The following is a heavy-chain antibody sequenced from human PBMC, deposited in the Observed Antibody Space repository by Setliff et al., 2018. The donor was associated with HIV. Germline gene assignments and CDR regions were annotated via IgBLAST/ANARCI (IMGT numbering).Heavy chain of an antibody. CDR2: IYPGDSET. D-gene: IGHD3-22*01. Sequence: PGGSLRISCKSSGYSFTNYWIGWVRQMPGKGLEWMGIIYPGDSETRYSPSFQGQVTISADKSIPTAYLQWSSLKASDTAIYYCASHPFDFYESRGYYPYYFEYWGQGTRVTVSS. CDR1: GYSFTNYW. J-gene: IGHJ4*02. CDR3: ASHPFDFYESRGYYPYYFEY. V-gene: IGHV5-51*01.